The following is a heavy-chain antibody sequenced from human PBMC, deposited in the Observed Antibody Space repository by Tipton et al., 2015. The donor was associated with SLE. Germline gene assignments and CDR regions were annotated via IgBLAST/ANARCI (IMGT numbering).Heavy chain of an antibody. V-gene: IGHV4-39*07. D-gene: IGHD2-8*02. J-gene: IGHJ4*02. Sequence: LRLSCTVSGGSISSSSYYWGWIRQPPGKGLEGIGRIYYSGSTYYNPSLKSRVTISVDTSKNQFSLKLSSVTAEDTAVYYCARGLLGDYWGQGTLVTVSS. CDR1: GGSISSSSYY. CDR2: IYYSGST. CDR3: ARGLLGDY.